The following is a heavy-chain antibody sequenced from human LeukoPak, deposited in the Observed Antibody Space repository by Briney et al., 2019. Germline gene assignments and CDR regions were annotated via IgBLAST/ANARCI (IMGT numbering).Heavy chain of an antibody. Sequence: ASETLSLTCTVYGGSISSYYWSWIRQPPGKGLEWIGYIYHSGSTNYNPSLKSRVTISVDTSKNQFSLKLSSVTAADTAVYYCARDRYDYVWGSYVPTYYFDYWGQGTLVTVSS. CDR1: GGSISSYY. J-gene: IGHJ4*02. D-gene: IGHD3-16*01. CDR2: IYHSGST. CDR3: ARDRYDYVWGSYVPTYYFDY. V-gene: IGHV4-59*01.